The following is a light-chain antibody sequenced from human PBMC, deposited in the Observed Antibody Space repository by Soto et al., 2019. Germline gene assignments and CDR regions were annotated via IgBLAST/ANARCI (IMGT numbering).Light chain of an antibody. V-gene: IGLV2-11*01. CDR1: DALAKQF. J-gene: IGLJ1*01. Sequence: LTQPPSVSVSPGQTARITCSGDALAKQFVYWYQQKPGQAPKLMIYDVSKRPSGVPDRFSGSKSGNTASLTISGLQPEDEADYYCCSYAGSYTFDVFGAGTKVTVL. CDR3: CSYAGSYTFDV. CDR2: DVS.